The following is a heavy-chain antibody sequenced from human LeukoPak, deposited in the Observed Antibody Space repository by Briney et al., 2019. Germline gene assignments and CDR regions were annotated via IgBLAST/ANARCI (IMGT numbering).Heavy chain of an antibody. CDR3: ARGALMVRDYYYYGMDV. J-gene: IGHJ6*02. CDR1: GYTFTCYY. D-gene: IGHD3-10*01. V-gene: IGHV1-2*02. CDR2: INPNSGGT. Sequence: ASVKVSCKASGYTFTCYYMHWVRQAPGQGLEWMGWINPNSGGTNYAQKFQGRVTMTRDTSISTAYMELSRLRSDDTAVYYCARGALMVRDYYYYGMDVWGQGTTVTVSS.